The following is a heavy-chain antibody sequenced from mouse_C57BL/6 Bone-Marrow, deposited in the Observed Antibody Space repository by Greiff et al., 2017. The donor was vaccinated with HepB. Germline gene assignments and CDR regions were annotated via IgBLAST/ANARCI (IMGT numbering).Heavy chain of an antibody. D-gene: IGHD1-1*01. CDR2: IYPGGGYT. CDR1: GYTFTNYW. CDR3: ARRVVARNYFDY. V-gene: IGHV1-63*01. Sequence: QVQLQQSGAELVRPGTSVKMSCKASGYTFTNYWIGWAKQRPGHGLEWIGDIYPGGGYTKYNEKFKGKATLTADKSSSPSEDSAIYYCARRVVARNYFDYWGQGTTLTVSS. J-gene: IGHJ2*01.